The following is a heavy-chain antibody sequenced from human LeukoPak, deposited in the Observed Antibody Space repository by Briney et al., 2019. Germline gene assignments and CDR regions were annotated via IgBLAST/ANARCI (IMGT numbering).Heavy chain of an antibody. D-gene: IGHD2-2*01. CDR3: ARGELTDIVVVPAAIGNDAFDI. Sequence: SETLSLTCAVYGGSFSGYYWSWIRQPPGKGLEWIGEINHSGSTNYNPSLKSRVTISVDTSKNQFSLKLSSVTAADTAVYYCARGELTDIVVVPAAIGNDAFDIWGQGTMVTVSS. CDR2: INHSGST. CDR1: GGSFSGYY. V-gene: IGHV4-34*01. J-gene: IGHJ3*02.